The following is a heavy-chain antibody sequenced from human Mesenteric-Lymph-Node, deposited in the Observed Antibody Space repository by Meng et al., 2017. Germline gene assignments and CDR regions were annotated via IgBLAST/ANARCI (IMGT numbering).Heavy chain of an antibody. CDR2: TSSDGSEE. CDR1: GFTFRNYA. V-gene: IGHV3-30*04. Sequence: GESLKISCAASGFTFRNYAMHWVRQAPGKGLEWVAVTSSDGSEEFYVDSVRGRFTISRDNTRNSLYLQMSSLTIEDTGIYYCASRWELIHWGRGTLVTVSS. J-gene: IGHJ1*01. CDR3: ASRWELIH. D-gene: IGHD4-23*01.